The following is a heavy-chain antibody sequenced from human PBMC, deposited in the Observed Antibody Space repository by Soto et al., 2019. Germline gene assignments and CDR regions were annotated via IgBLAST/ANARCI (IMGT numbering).Heavy chain of an antibody. D-gene: IGHD2-2*01. Sequence: EVQLVESGGGLVKPGGSLRLSCAASGFTFSSYSMNWVRQAPGKGLEWVSSISSSSSYIYYADSVKGRFTISRDNAKNSLYLQMNSRRGEDTAVYYCARDRVGLVVVPAAILYYYYYYGMDVWGQGTTVTVSS. CDR2: ISSSSSYI. CDR3: ARDRVGLVVVPAAILYYYYYYGMDV. CDR1: GFTFSSYS. V-gene: IGHV3-21*01. J-gene: IGHJ6*02.